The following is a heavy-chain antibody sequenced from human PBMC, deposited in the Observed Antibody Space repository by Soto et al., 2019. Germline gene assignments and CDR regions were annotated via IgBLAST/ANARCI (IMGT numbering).Heavy chain of an antibody. CDR2: ISSSSSYI. V-gene: IGHV3-21*01. CDR1: GFTFSSYS. CDR3: ARETEYYDILTGYHWFDP. D-gene: IGHD3-9*01. J-gene: IGHJ5*02. Sequence: EVQLVASGGGLVKPGGSLRLSCAASGFTFSSYSMNWVRQAPGKGLEWVSSISSSSSYIYYADSVKGRFTISRDNAKNSLYMQMNSLRAEDTAVYYCARETEYYDILTGYHWFDPWGQGTLVTVSS.